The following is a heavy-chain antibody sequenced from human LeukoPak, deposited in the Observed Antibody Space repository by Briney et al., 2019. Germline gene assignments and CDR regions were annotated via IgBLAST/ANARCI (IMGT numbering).Heavy chain of an antibody. CDR2: MHNSGSS. J-gene: IGHJ3*02. V-gene: IGHV4-59*01. CDR1: GASTSHFY. CDR3: ARSAEWLRNAFDI. D-gene: IGHD5-12*01. Sequence: SETLSLTCTVSGASTSHFYGNWIRQPPGKGLEWIGYMHNSGSSKHSPSLKSRVTISIDTSKNQFSLQLTSVTAADTAIYYCARSAEWLRNAFDIWGHGTMVSVSS.